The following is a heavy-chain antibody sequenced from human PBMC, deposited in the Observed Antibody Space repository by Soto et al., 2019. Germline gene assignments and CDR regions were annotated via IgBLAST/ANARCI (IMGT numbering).Heavy chain of an antibody. V-gene: IGHV1-69*12. Sequence: QVQLVQSGAEVKKPGSSVKVSCKASGGTFSSYAISWVRQAPGQGLEWMGGIIPIFGTANYAEKFQGRVTITADESTSTGYMELSSLSSEGTAVYDCAMGRRAVRGYYYGMDVWGQGSTVTVSS. CDR1: GGTFSSYA. J-gene: IGHJ6*02. CDR2: IIPIFGTA. D-gene: IGHD6-19*01. CDR3: AMGRRAVRGYYYGMDV.